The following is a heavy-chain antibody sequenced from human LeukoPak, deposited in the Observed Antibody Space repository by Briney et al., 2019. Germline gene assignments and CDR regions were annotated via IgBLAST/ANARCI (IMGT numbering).Heavy chain of an antibody. V-gene: IGHV1-2*02. CDR2: INPNSGGT. J-gene: IGHJ6*03. D-gene: IGHD2-15*01. CDR3: ARAGYCSGGSCCRYYYYYMDV. Sequence: ASVKVSCKASGYTFTGYYMHWVRQAPGQGLEWMGWINPNSGGTNYAQKFQGRVTMTRDTSISTAYMELSRLRSDDTAVYYCARAGYCSGGSCCRYYYYYMDVWGKGTTVTVSS. CDR1: GYTFTGYY.